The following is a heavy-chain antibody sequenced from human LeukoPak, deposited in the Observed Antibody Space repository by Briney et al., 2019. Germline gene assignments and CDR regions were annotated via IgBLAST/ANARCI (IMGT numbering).Heavy chain of an antibody. CDR3: ARDIAVAGTYLDYFAS. Sequence: SETLSLTCPVAGRSISIYSWGWIRQPAGKGLEWIGRIYTSGSTNYNPSLKSRVTMSVDTSKNQFSLKLSSVTAADTAVYYCARDIAVAGTYLDYFASWGQGTLVTISS. CDR2: IYTSGST. J-gene: IGHJ4*02. D-gene: IGHD6-19*01. V-gene: IGHV4-4*07. CDR1: GRSISIYS.